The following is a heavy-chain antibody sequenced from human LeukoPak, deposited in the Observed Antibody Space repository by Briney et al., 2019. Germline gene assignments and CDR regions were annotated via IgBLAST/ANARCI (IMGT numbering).Heavy chain of an antibody. V-gene: IGHV1-2*02. CDR3: ARDHNWGPDY. J-gene: IGHJ4*02. D-gene: IGHD7-27*01. CDR1: GYYFTDHY. CDR2: IHPGRGDT. Sequence: ASVKVSCKALGYYFTDHYFHWLRQAPGQGLEWMGWIHPGRGDTNYAQKFQGRVSLTRDTSISTACMELSRLTSDDTAVYYCARDHNWGPDYWGQGTLVSVSS.